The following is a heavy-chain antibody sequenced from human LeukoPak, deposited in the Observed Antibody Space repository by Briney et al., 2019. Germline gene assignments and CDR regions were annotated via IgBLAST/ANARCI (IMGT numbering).Heavy chain of an antibody. Sequence: PGGSLRLSCAASGFTFSSYWMSWVRQAPGKGLEWVANIKQDGSEKYYVDSVKGRFTISRDNAKNSLYLQMNSLRAEDTAVYYCARVSGSYLYYFDYWGQGTLVTVSS. CDR1: GFTFSSYW. CDR3: ARVSGSYLYYFDY. V-gene: IGHV3-7*04. D-gene: IGHD1-26*01. CDR2: IKQDGSEK. J-gene: IGHJ4*02.